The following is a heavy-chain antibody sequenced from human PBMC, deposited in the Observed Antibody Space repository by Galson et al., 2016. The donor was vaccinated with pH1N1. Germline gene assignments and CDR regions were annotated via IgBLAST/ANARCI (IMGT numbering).Heavy chain of an antibody. CDR2: IYTSGST. V-gene: IGHV4-61*09. D-gene: IGHD3-10*01. J-gene: IGHJ5*02. CDR3: ARDHGFGSENMGDWFDP. Sequence: TLSLTCTVSGGSISSGSYYWSWIRQPAGKGLEWIGYIYTSGSTNYNPSLKSRVTISVDTSKNQFSLKLSSVPAADTAVYYCARDHGFGSENMGDWFDPWGQGTLVTVSS. CDR1: GGSISSGSYY.